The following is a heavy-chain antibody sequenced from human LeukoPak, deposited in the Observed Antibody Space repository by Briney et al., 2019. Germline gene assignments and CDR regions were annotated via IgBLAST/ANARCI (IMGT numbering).Heavy chain of an antibody. CDR2: IIPILGIA. Sequence: SVKVSCKASGGTFSSYAISWVRQAPGQGLEWMGRIIPILGIANYAQKFQGRVTITADKYTSTAYMELSSLRSEDTAVYYCAGNLAYCGGDWYSQGNWFDPWGQGTLVTVSS. V-gene: IGHV1-69*04. J-gene: IGHJ5*02. CDR1: GGTFSSYA. CDR3: AGNLAYCGGDWYSQGNWFDP. D-gene: IGHD2-21*02.